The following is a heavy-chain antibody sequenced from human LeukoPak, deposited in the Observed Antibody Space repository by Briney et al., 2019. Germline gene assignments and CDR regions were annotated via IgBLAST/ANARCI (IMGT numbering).Heavy chain of an antibody. CDR1: GFTFDDYA. CDR2: ISWNSGSI. Sequence: GGSLRLSCAASGFTFDDYAMHWVRQAPGKGLEWVSGISWNSGSIGYADSVKGRFTISRDNAKNSLYLQMSSLRAEDTALYYCAKGSITGTSDFCFDYWGQGTLVTVSS. V-gene: IGHV3-9*01. CDR3: AKGSITGTSDFCFDY. J-gene: IGHJ4*02. D-gene: IGHD1-7*01.